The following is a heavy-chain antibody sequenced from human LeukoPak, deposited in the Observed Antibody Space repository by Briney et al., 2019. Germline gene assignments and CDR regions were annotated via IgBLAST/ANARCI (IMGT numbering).Heavy chain of an antibody. CDR3: TRAFHGDYGDC. D-gene: IGHD4-17*01. Sequence: PGGSLRLSCLASGFTFGDYYMSWIRQPPGKGLEWVSSMTTSDVITHYSASVKGRFTISRDNAKNSLYLQMNSLRVEDTAVYYCTRAFHGDYGDCWSPGTLVTVSS. J-gene: IGHJ4*02. V-gene: IGHV3-11*01. CDR1: GFTFGDYY. CDR2: MTTSDVIT.